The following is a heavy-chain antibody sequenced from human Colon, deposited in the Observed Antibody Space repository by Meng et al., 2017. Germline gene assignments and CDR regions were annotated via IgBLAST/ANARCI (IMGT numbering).Heavy chain of an antibody. J-gene: IGHJ5*02. CDR2: IYYSGST. CDR3: ARDRKHYGERGWFDP. Sequence: HAPVKVSGPGLVQPSQTLSLTCTVSGGSISSGDYYWSWLRQPPGKGLEWIGYIYYSGSTYSNASLKSRVTISIDRSKNQFSLKLSSVTAADTAVYYCARDRKHYGERGWFDPWGQGTLVTVSS. CDR1: GGSISSGDYY. V-gene: IGHV4-30-4*01. D-gene: IGHD4-17*01.